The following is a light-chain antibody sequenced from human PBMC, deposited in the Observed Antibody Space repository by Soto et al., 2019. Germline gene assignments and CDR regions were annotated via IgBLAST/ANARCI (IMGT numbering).Light chain of an antibody. J-gene: IGLJ1*01. V-gene: IGLV2-11*01. CDR3: CSCAGSYKDHDV. CDR2: DVN. CDR1: SSDVGGYDF. Sequence: QSALTQPRSVSGSPGQSVTISCTGTSSDVGGYDFVSWHQQHPGKAPKVMIFDVNKRPSGVPDRFSGSKSGNTASLTISGLQAEDEADYYCCSCAGSYKDHDVFGTGTKLTVL.